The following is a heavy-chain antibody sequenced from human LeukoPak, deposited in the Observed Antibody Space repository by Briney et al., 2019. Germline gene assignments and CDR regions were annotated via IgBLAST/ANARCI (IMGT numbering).Heavy chain of an antibody. CDR3: AKDTIFTVDPFDY. J-gene: IGHJ4*02. CDR2: ISYDGSNK. V-gene: IGHV3-30-3*02. Sequence: GGSLRLSCAASGFTFSSYAMHWVRQAPGKGLEWVAVISYDGSNKYYADSVKGRFTVSRDNSKNTLYLEMNSLRAEDTAVYYCAKDTIFTVDPFDYWGQGTLVTVSS. D-gene: IGHD3-3*01. CDR1: GFTFSSYA.